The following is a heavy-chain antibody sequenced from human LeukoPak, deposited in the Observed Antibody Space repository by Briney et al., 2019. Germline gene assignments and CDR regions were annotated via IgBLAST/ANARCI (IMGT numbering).Heavy chain of an antibody. CDR2: ISSSSSYI. D-gene: IGHD3-22*01. V-gene: IGHV3-21*01. CDR1: GFTFSSYS. J-gene: IGHJ4*02. Sequence: GGSLRLSCAASGFTFSSYSMNWVRQAPGKGLEWVSSISSSSSYIYYADSVKGRFTISRDNAKNSLYLQMNSLRAEDTAVYHCARALYYYDSSGYSPGGYWGQGTLVTVSS. CDR3: ARALYYYDSSGYSPGGY.